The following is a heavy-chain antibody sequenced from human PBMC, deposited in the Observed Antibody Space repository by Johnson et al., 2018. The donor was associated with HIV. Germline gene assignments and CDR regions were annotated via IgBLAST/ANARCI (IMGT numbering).Heavy chain of an antibody. CDR2: ISWDGGST. V-gene: IGHV3-43*01. Sequence: VPLVESGGGVVQPGGSLRLSSAASGFTFDDNTMHWVRQAPGTGLEWVSLISWDGGSTYYADSVKGRFTISRDNSKNSLYLQMNSLRTEDTALYYCVKGRRWLPYGGAFDIWGQGTMVTVSS. D-gene: IGHD4-23*01. CDR3: VKGRRWLPYGGAFDI. CDR1: GFTFDDNT. J-gene: IGHJ3*02.